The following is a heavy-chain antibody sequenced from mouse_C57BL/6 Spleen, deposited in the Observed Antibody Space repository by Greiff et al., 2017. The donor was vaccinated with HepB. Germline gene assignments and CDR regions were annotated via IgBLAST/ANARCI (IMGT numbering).Heavy chain of an antibody. CDR3: ASSSSVYFDY. J-gene: IGHJ2*01. Sequence: EVKLMESGPGLAKPSQTLSLTCSVTGYSITSDYWNWIRKFPGNKLEYMGYISYSGSTYYNPSLKSRISITPDTPKNQYYLQLNSETTEDSATYYCASSSSVYFDYWGQGTTLTVST. V-gene: IGHV3-8*01. CDR1: GYSITSDY. D-gene: IGHD1-1*01. CDR2: ISYSGST.